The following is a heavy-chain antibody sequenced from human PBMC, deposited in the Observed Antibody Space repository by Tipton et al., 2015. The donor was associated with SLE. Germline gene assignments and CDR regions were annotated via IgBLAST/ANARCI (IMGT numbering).Heavy chain of an antibody. CDR2: IYYSGST. J-gene: IGHJ4*02. V-gene: IGHV4-59*01. CDR1: GGSINNYY. Sequence: LRLSCTVSGGSINNYYWSWIRQPPGKGLEWIGYIYYSGSTNYNPSLKSRVTISVDTSKNQFSLKLSSVTAADTAVYYCARASAGNGYSFDYWGQGTLVTVSS. D-gene: IGHD4-23*01. CDR3: ARASAGNGYSFDY.